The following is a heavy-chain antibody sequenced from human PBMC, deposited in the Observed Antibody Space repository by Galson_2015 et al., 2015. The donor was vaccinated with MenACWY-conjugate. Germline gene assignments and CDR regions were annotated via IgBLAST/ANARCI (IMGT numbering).Heavy chain of an antibody. CDR3: ATAIADGGGVFEY. Sequence: SVKVSCKASGYIFTDYYMHWVRQAPGQGLEWMGRINPNSGDTNYAQRFQGRVTMTRDTSISTAYLELSSLKSDDTVVYYCATAIADGGGVFEYWGQGTLVTVSS. CDR1: GYIFTDYY. J-gene: IGHJ4*02. D-gene: IGHD4-23*01. V-gene: IGHV1-2*05. CDR2: INPNSGDT.